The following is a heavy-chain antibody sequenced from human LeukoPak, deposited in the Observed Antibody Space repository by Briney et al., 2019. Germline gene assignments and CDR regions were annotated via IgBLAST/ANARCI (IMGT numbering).Heavy chain of an antibody. CDR3: ASCYDGSTSCHFDY. D-gene: IGHD2-2*01. CDR2: IIPIFGTA. Sequence: AVKVSCKASGGTFSSYAISWVRQTPGQGLEWMGGIIPIFGTANYAQKFQGRVTITADESTSTAYMELSSLRSEDTAVYYCASCYDGSTSCHFDYWGQGTLVTVSS. CDR1: GGTFSSYA. J-gene: IGHJ4*02. V-gene: IGHV1-69*13.